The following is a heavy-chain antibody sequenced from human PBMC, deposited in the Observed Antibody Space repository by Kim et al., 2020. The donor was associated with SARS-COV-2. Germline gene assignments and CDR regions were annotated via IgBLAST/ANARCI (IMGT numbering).Heavy chain of an antibody. CDR3: ASRGHFSYHAFDI. D-gene: IGHD2-2*01. CDR1: GGTFSSYA. J-gene: IGHJ3*02. Sequence: SVKVSCKASGGTFSSYAISWVRQAPGQGLEWMGGIIPIFGTANYAQKFQGRVTITADESTSTAYMELSSLRSEDTAVYYCASRGHFSYHAFDIWGQGTMVTVSS. CDR2: IIPIFGTA. V-gene: IGHV1-69*13.